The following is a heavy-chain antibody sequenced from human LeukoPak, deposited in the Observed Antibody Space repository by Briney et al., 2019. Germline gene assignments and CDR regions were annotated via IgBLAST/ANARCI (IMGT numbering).Heavy chain of an antibody. V-gene: IGHV4-34*01. CDR2: INHSGST. Sequence: SETQSLTCAVYGGSFSGYYWSWIRQPPGKGLEWIGEINHSGSTNYNPSLKSRVTISVDTSKNQFSLKLSSVTAADTAVYYCARDPYSSSWYFGCFDYWGQGTLVTVSS. D-gene: IGHD6-13*01. CDR1: GGSFSGYY. J-gene: IGHJ4*02. CDR3: ARDPYSSSWYFGCFDY.